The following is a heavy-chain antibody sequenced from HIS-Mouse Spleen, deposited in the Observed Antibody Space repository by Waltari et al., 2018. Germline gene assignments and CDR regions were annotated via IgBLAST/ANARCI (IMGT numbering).Heavy chain of an antibody. V-gene: IGHV4-39*07. J-gene: IGHJ2*01. Sequence: QLQLQESGPGLVKPSETLSLTCTVSGGSISSSSYYWGWIRQPPGKGLEWIGSIYYSGGTYYNPARKSRVTISVDTSKNQFSRKLSSVTAADTAVYYCAREIPYSSSWYDWYFDLWGRGTLVTVSS. CDR3: AREIPYSSSWYDWYFDL. D-gene: IGHD6-13*01. CDR1: GGSISSSSYY. CDR2: IYYSGGT.